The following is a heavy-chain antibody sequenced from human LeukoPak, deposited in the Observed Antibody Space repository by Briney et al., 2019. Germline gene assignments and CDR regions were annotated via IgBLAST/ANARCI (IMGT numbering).Heavy chain of an antibody. CDR1: GFTFSNYS. V-gene: IGHV3-48*01. CDR3: ARAKRNGFDI. J-gene: IGHJ3*02. Sequence: GGSLRLSCEVSGFTFSNYSMNWVRQAPGKGLVWVSYIRSSSSTIYYADSVKGRFTISRDNAKNSLYLQMNSLRAEDTAVYYCARAKRNGFDIWGQGTMVTVSS. CDR2: IRSSSSTI.